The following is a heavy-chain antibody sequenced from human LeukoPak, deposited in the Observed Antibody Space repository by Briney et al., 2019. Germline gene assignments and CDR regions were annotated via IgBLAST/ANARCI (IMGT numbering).Heavy chain of an antibody. Sequence: SETLSLTCAVYGGSFSGYYWSWIRQPPGKGLEWIGEINHSGSTNYNPSLKSRVSISVETSKNQFSLRLSSVTAADTAVYYCARPYDSSGYYIRGAFDIWGQGAMVTVS. V-gene: IGHV4-34*01. J-gene: IGHJ3*02. CDR3: ARPYDSSGYYIRGAFDI. D-gene: IGHD3-22*01. CDR1: GGSFSGYY. CDR2: INHSGST.